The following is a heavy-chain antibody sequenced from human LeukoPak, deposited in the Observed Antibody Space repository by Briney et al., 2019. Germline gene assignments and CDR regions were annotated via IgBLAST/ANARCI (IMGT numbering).Heavy chain of an antibody. D-gene: IGHD1-1*01. CDR2: INHSGST. CDR1: GGSFSGYY. J-gene: IGHJ4*02. CDR3: ARVNWNHFDY. Sequence: PSETLSLTCAVYGGSFSGYYWSWIRQPPGKGLEWIGEINHSGSTNYNPSLKSRVTISVDTSKNQFSLKLSSVTAADTAVYYCARVNWNHFDYWGQGTLVTVSS. V-gene: IGHV4-34*01.